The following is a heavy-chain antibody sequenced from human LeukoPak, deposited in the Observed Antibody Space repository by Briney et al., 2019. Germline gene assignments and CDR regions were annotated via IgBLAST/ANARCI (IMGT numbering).Heavy chain of an antibody. CDR3: ARDYYDSSGPNSMYAFDN. Sequence: SVKVSCKASVGTFSSYAISWVRQAPGQGLEWVGRIITILGIANYAQKFQGRVTITADKSTSTAYMELSSLRSEDTAVYYCARDYYDSSGPNSMYAFDNWGQGTMVTVSS. CDR1: VGTFSSYA. CDR2: IITILGIA. D-gene: IGHD3-22*01. V-gene: IGHV1-69*04. J-gene: IGHJ3*02.